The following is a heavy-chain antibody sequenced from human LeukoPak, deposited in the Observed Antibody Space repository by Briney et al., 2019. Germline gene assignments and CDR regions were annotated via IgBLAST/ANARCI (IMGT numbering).Heavy chain of an antibody. CDR3: ARTLGYCSGGSCYHPIDY. CDR2: IYYSGST. D-gene: IGHD2-15*01. J-gene: IGHJ4*02. Sequence: SETLSLTCTVSGGSISSYYWSWIRQPPGKGLEWIGYIYYSGSTNYNPSLKSRVTISVDTSKNQFSLKLSSVTAADTAVYYCARTLGYCSGGSCYHPIDYWGQGTLVTVSS. V-gene: IGHV4-59*01. CDR1: GGSISSYY.